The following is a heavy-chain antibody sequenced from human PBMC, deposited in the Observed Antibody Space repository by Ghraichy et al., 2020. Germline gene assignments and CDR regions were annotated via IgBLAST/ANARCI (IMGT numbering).Heavy chain of an antibody. D-gene: IGHD2-8*01. V-gene: IGHV3-11*01. CDR1: GFTFSDYY. CDR2: ISSSGSTI. Sequence: GGSLRLTCAASGFTFSDYYMSWIRQAPGKGLEWVSYISSSGSTIYYADSVKGRFTISRDNAKNSLYLQMNSLRAEDTAVYYCASTIVLMVTPVWGQGTTVTVSS. CDR3: ASTIVLMVTPV. J-gene: IGHJ6*02.